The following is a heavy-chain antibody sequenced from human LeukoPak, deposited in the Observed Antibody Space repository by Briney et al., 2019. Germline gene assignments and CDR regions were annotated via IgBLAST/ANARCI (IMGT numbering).Heavy chain of an antibody. V-gene: IGHV4-59*01. J-gene: IGHJ4*02. CDR2: IYYSGST. Sequence: SETLSLTCTVSGGSISSYYWSWIRQPPGKGLEWIGYIYYSGSTNYNPSLKSRVTISVDTSKNQFSLKLSSVTAADTAVYYCASDDYGDLAVQWGQGTLVTVSS. D-gene: IGHD4-17*01. CDR3: ASDDYGDLAVQ. CDR1: GGSISSYY.